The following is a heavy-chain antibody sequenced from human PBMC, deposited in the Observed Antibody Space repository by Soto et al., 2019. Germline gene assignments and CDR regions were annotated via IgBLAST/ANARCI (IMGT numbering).Heavy chain of an antibody. D-gene: IGHD5-12*01. Sequence: GESLKISCQGSGYTFNTYWIAWVRQTPAQGLEWMGIIYPGDSDTTYSPSFQGQVTISVDKTISTAYLQLSSLKASDTAMYYCARHQRYMATINNDAFDIWGQGTMVTVSS. CDR1: GYTFNTYW. J-gene: IGHJ3*02. CDR2: IYPGDSDT. V-gene: IGHV5-51*01. CDR3: ARHQRYMATINNDAFDI.